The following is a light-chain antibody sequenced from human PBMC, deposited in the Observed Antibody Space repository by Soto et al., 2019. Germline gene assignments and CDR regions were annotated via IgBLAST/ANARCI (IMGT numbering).Light chain of an antibody. CDR1: QSVSNN. Sequence: EIVMTQSPATLSVSPGERVTLSCRASQSVSNNYLAWYQQKPGQAPRLLIYGASNRATGIPDRFSGSGSGTEFTLTINSLQSEDSAVYYCQQHNQWPITFGQGTRLEI. CDR2: GAS. CDR3: QQHNQWPIT. J-gene: IGKJ5*01. V-gene: IGKV3D-15*01.